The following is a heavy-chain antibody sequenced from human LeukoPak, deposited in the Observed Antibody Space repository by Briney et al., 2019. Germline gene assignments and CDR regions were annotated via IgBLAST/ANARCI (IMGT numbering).Heavy chain of an antibody. CDR3: EDFDDSWGGYFSSAPYYYYVDV. CDR2: FDPHDDET. J-gene: IGHJ6*03. V-gene: IGHV1-24*01. Sequence: GASVKVSCKVSGHTLTALPMHWVRQAPGKGLEWMGSFDPHDDETIYAQNFQGRVTMTEDTSTNTAFMELTSLRSEDTAVYYCEDFDDSWGGYFSSAPYYYYVDVWGGGTTVTVSS. D-gene: IGHD3-3*01. CDR1: GHTLTALP.